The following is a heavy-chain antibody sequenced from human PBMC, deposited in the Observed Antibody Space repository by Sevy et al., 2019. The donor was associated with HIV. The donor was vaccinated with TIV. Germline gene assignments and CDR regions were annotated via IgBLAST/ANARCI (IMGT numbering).Heavy chain of an antibody. CDR1: GYRFADYW. CDR2: IYPGDSDT. CDR3: ARGARGTLPAYYYYTLNV. J-gene: IGHJ6*02. Sequence: GESLKISCKASGYRFADYWIGWVRQMPGKGLEYMGIIYPGDSDTRYSPPFQGQVTISVDKSISTAYLQWSNLKASDSAIYYCARGARGTLPAYYYYTLNVWGQGTTVTVSS. D-gene: IGHD1-1*01. V-gene: IGHV5-51*01.